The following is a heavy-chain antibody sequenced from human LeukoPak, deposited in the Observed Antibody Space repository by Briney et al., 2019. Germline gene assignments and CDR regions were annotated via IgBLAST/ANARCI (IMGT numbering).Heavy chain of an antibody. Sequence: GASVKVSCKASGYTFTGYYMHWVRQAPGQGLEWMGWINPNSGGTNYAQKFQGRVTMTRDTSISTAYMELSRLRSDDTAVYYCATCSGGSCYLFEYWGQGTLVTVSS. V-gene: IGHV1-2*02. CDR1: GYTFTGYY. D-gene: IGHD2-15*01. J-gene: IGHJ4*02. CDR2: INPNSGGT. CDR3: ATCSGGSCYLFEY.